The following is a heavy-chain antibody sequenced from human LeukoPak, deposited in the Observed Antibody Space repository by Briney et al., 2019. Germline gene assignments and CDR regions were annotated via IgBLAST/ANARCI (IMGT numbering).Heavy chain of an antibody. CDR2: IYHSGST. J-gene: IGHJ3*02. CDR1: GYSISSGYY. CDR3: ARRPRITMIVVVITTYAFDI. Sequence: SETLSLTCTVSGYSISSGYYWGWIRQPPGKGLEWIGSIYHSGSTNYNPSLKSRVTISVDTSKNQFSLKLSSVTAADTAVYYCARRPRITMIVVVITTYAFDIWGQGTMVTVSS. V-gene: IGHV4-38-2*02. D-gene: IGHD3-22*01.